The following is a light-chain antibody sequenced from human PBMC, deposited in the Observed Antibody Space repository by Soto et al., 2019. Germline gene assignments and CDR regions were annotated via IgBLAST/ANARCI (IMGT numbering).Light chain of an antibody. CDR3: QSYDSSLSVGV. Sequence: QSVLTQPPSVSGAPGQRVTISCTGSSSNIGAGFDVHWYQHLPGTAPKLLIYGNNNRPSGVPDRFSGSKSGTSASLAITELQAEDEADYYCQSYDSSLSVGVFGGGTKLTVL. CDR2: GNN. J-gene: IGLJ3*02. CDR1: SSNIGAGFD. V-gene: IGLV1-40*01.